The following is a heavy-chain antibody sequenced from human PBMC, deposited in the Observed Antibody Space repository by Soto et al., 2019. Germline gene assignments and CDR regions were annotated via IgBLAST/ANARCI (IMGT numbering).Heavy chain of an antibody. CDR2: ISFEGSYK. V-gene: IGHV3-30*04. D-gene: IGHD6-13*01. CDR3: VRAAGIAAAGSSQGVL. CDR1: GFAIRSNA. J-gene: IGHJ4*02. Sequence: LRLSCEASGFAIRSNAIHWVRQAPGKGLEWVAVISFEGSYKYYADSVKGRFTVSRDNSKNTVSLQMDSLTGEDSALYYCVRAAGIAAAGSSQGVLWGQGTLVTVSS.